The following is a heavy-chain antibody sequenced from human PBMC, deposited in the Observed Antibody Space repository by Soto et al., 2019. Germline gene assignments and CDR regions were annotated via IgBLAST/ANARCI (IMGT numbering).Heavy chain of an antibody. V-gene: IGHV4-30-4*08. CDR3: AKYQPTEFKP. CDR2: ISDSGST. J-gene: IGHJ6*01. Sequence: SETLSLTCSVSGASIGSGDDYWTWIRQSPGKGLEWIGYISDSGSTFYNPSLRSRLTIALDTSKNHFSLKLNSVTAAGTAVYYGAKYQPTEFKPRGQVIPSTVGS. D-gene: IGHD2-2*01. CDR1: GASIGSGDDY.